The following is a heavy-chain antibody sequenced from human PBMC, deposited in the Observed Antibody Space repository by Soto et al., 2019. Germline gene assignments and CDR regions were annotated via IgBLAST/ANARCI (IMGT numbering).Heavy chain of an antibody. CDR3: ARERLWFGELLEKYYYYYGMDV. CDR2: TIPVLGTP. CDR1: GGTISSYG. J-gene: IGHJ6*02. D-gene: IGHD3-10*01. V-gene: IGHV1-69*06. Sequence: QVQLVQSGAEVKKPGSSVKVSCKVSGGTISSYGINWVRQAPGQGLEWMGVTIPVLGTPNYAQKFRGRVTITVDTSTSTAYMEVSSLRSEDTAVYYCARERLWFGELLEKYYYYYGMDVWGQGTAVTVSS.